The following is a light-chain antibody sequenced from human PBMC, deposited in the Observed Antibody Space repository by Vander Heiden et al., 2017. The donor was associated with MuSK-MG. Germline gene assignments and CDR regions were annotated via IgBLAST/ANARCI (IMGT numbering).Light chain of an antibody. CDR3: SSYTSSSVV. V-gene: IGLV2-14*01. Sequence: SALTQPAPVSVSPGQSITISCTGTSSDVGGYNYISWYQQHPGKAPKLMIYDVSNRPSGVSNRFSGSKSGNTASLTISGRQAEDEADYYCSSYTSSSVVFGGGTKLTVL. CDR1: SSDVGGYNY. CDR2: DVS. J-gene: IGLJ2*01.